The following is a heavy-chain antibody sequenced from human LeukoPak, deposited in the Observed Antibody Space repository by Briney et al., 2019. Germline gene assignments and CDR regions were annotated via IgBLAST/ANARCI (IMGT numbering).Heavy chain of an antibody. Sequence: SETLSPSCAVYGGSFSGYYWSWIRQPPGKGLEWIGEINHSGSTNYNQSLKSRVTISVDTSKNQFSLKLRSVTAADTAVYYCARGHIPRYYYYMDVWGKGTTVTVSS. V-gene: IGHV4-34*01. CDR2: INHSGST. J-gene: IGHJ6*03. CDR3: ARGHIPRYYYYMDV. CDR1: GGSFSGYY.